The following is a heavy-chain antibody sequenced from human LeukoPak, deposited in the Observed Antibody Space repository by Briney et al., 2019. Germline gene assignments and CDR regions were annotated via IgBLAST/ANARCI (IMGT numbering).Heavy chain of an antibody. Sequence: ASVKVSCKASGYTFTSYGISWVRQAPGQGLEWMGWISAYNGNTNYAQKLQGRVTMTTDTSTSTAYMELRSLRSDDTAVYYCAGDLSSYIRGATEGDYWGQGTLVTVSS. CDR3: AGDLSSYIRGATEGDY. J-gene: IGHJ4*02. CDR1: GYTFTSYG. V-gene: IGHV1-18*01. D-gene: IGHD3-10*02. CDR2: ISAYNGNT.